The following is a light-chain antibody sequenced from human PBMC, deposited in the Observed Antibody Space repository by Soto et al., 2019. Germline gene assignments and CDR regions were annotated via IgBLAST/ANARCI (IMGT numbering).Light chain of an antibody. CDR2: YDS. J-gene: IGLJ2*01. CDR3: QVWDSSSDHPVVV. V-gene: IGLV3-21*04. CDR1: NIGSKS. Sequence: SYELTQPPSVSVAQGKTARITCGGNNIGSKSVHWYQQKPGQAPVLVIYYDSDRPSGIPERISGSNSGNTATLTISRVEAGDEADYYCQVWDSSSDHPVVVFGGGTKLTVL.